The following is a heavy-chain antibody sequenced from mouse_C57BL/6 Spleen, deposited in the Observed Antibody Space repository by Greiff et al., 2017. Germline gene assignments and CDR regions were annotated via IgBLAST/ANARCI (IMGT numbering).Heavy chain of an antibody. D-gene: IGHD1-1*01. CDR1: GFTFSSYA. CDR3: TRGAYGSSYDY. V-gene: IGHV5-9-1*02. J-gene: IGHJ2*01. Sequence: EVKVVESGEGLVKPGGSLKLSCAASGFTFSSYAMSWVRQTPEKRLEWVAYISSGGDYIYYADTVKGRFTISRDNARNTLYLQMSSLKSEDTAMYYCTRGAYGSSYDYWGQGTTLTVSS. CDR2: ISSGGDYI.